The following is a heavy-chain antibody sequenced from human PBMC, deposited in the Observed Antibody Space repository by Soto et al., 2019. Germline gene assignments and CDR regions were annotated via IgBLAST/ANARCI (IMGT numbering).Heavy chain of an antibody. V-gene: IGHV4-59*01. CDR1: GGSISSYY. J-gene: IGHJ4*02. Sequence: LSLTCTVSGGSISSYYWIWIRQPPGKGLEWIGYISYSGSTNYNPSLKSRPTISVDTSKNQFSLKLRSVTAADTAVYYCARASPYGDYALDYWGQGTLVTVSS. CDR2: ISYSGST. CDR3: ARASPYGDYALDY. D-gene: IGHD4-17*01.